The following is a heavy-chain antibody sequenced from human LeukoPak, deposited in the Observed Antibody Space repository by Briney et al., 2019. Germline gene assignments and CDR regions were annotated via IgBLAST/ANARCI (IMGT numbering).Heavy chain of an antibody. Sequence: SGGSLRLSCAASGFTFNNYAMNWVRQAPGKGLEWVSVISGSGGTTYYADSVKGRFTISRDSSENTLYLQMNSLRAEDTAVYYCAKGAYSSGWYFDYWGQGTLVTVSS. J-gene: IGHJ4*02. CDR2: ISGSGGTT. CDR3: AKGAYSSGWYFDY. D-gene: IGHD6-19*01. CDR1: GFTFNNYA. V-gene: IGHV3-23*01.